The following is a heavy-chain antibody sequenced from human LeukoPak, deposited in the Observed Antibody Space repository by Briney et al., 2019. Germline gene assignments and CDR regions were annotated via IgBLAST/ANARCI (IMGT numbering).Heavy chain of an antibody. CDR2: INHSGST. Sequence: PSETLTLTCAVNGGSFSGYYWSWIRQPPGKGLEWIGEINHSGSTNYNPSLKSRVTISVDTSKNQFSLKLSSVTAADTAVYYCASRVSNYYDSSGRIDYWGQGTLVTVSS. J-gene: IGHJ4*02. V-gene: IGHV4-34*01. CDR1: GGSFSGYY. D-gene: IGHD3-22*01. CDR3: ASRVSNYYDSSGRIDY.